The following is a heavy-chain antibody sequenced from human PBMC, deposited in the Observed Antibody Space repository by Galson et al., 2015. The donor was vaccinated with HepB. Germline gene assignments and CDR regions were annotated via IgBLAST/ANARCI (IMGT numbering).Heavy chain of an antibody. CDR1: GFTFTTYA. D-gene: IGHD3-10*01. V-gene: IGHV3-23*01. J-gene: IGHJ4*02. Sequence: SLRLSCAASGFTFTTYAMGWVRQAPGKGLEWVSSIRGSAATKYHADPVKGRFTISRDNSKDTLYLQINSLRVEDKAVYYCAKELEPSFYNGRRGNYYDYWGQGVLVTVSS. CDR2: IRGSAATK. CDR3: AKELEPSFYNGRRGNYYDY.